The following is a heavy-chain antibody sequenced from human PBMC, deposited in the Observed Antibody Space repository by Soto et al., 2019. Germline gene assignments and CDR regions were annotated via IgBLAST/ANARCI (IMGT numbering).Heavy chain of an antibody. D-gene: IGHD3-16*01. CDR3: AREVGGSWYFDL. CDR1: GGSISSSSYY. J-gene: IGHJ2*01. CDR2: IYYSGST. V-gene: IGHV4-39*01. Sequence: QLQLQESGPGLVKPSETLSLTCTVSGGSISSSSYYWGWIRQPPGKGLEWIGRIYYSGSTYYNPSLKRRVTISVDTSKNQFSLKLSSVTAADPAVYYCAREVGGSWYFDLWGRGTLVTVSS.